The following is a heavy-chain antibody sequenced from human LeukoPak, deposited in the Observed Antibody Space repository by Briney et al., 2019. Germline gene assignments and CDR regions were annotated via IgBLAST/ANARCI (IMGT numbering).Heavy chain of an antibody. CDR1: GFTFSSYG. CDR2: ISGSGGST. Sequence: PGGTLRPSCAASGFTFSSYGMSWVRQAPGKGLEWVSAISGSGGSTYYADSVKGRFTISRDNSKNTLYLQMNSLRAEDTAVYYCARDRLTMVRGAGYFDYWGQGTLVTVSS. D-gene: IGHD3-10*01. V-gene: IGHV3-23*01. J-gene: IGHJ4*02. CDR3: ARDRLTMVRGAGYFDY.